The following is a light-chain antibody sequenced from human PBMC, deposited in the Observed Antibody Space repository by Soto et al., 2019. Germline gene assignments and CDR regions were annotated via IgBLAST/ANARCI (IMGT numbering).Light chain of an antibody. CDR1: QSVRSS. Sequence: EIVLTQSPATLSVSPLEIATLSFMASQSVRSSLAWYQHRPGQAPRLLIYAASSRATGIPVRFSGSGSGTDFTLSISRLEPEDFAVYYCQHYGSSSWTFGQGTKVDIK. CDR3: QHYGSSSWT. J-gene: IGKJ1*01. V-gene: IGKV3-20*01. CDR2: AAS.